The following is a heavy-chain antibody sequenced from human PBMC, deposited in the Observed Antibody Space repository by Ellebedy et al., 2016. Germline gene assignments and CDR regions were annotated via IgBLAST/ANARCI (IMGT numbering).Heavy chain of an antibody. V-gene: IGHV4-4*02. CDR3: ARLVGATTGFEN. CDR1: GVSISSGHW. Sequence: SETLSLTCAVTGVSISSGHWWSWVRQPPGKGLEWIGEISHSGASYYNPSLKSRITISVDKSKNQFSLKLTSVTAADTAVYYCARLVGATTGFENWGQGTLVTVSS. D-gene: IGHD1-26*01. J-gene: IGHJ4*02. CDR2: ISHSGAS.